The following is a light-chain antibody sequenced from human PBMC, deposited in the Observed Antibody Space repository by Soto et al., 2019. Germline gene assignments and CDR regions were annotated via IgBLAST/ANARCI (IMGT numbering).Light chain of an antibody. V-gene: IGKV1-9*01. CDR2: AAS. CDR1: QAISSS. Sequence: DIQLTQSPSTLPASVGDRVTITCRASQAISSSLAWYQQKPGKAPKLLIFAASTLQTGVPSRFSGSGSRTEFTLTISSLQPEDFAAYYCQQLNSYPLTFGGGTKVDIK. CDR3: QQLNSYPLT. J-gene: IGKJ4*01.